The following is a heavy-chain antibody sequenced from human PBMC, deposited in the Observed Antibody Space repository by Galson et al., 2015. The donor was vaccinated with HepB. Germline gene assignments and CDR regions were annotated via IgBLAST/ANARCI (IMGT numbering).Heavy chain of an antibody. CDR2: ITGGGST. Sequence: SLRLSCAASGFTFSNYAMSWVRQAPGKGLEWVSTITGGGSTYYADSVRGRFTVSRDNSKNTLYLQANTLRADDTAVYYCAKPVGSNLRYYSEYWGQGALVTFSS. CDR3: AKPVGSNLRYYSEY. V-gene: IGHV3-23*01. CDR1: GFTFSNYA. J-gene: IGHJ4*02. D-gene: IGHD6-13*01.